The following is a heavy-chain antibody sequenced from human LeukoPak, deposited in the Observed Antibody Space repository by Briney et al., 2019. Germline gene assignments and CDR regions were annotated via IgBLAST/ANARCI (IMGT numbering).Heavy chain of an antibody. Sequence: GGSLRLSCAASGFTFSSYGMSWVRQAPGKGLEWVSATSGSGGSTYYADSVKGRFTISRDNSKSTLYLLMNSLRAEDTAVYYCARDQRGQILTGYRGDAFDIWGQGTMVTVSS. CDR1: GFTFSSYG. J-gene: IGHJ3*02. V-gene: IGHV3-23*01. D-gene: IGHD3-9*01. CDR3: ARDQRGQILTGYRGDAFDI. CDR2: TSGSGGST.